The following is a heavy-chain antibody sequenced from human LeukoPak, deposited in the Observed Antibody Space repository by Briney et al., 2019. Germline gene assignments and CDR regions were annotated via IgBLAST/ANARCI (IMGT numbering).Heavy chain of an antibody. V-gene: IGHV4-59*01. D-gene: IGHD3-22*01. CDR1: GGSISSYY. CDR2: IYYSGST. CDR3: ARERLTYYYDSSGYYYWYFDL. J-gene: IGHJ2*01. Sequence: SEALSLTCTVSGGSISSYYWSWLRQPPGKGLEWIGYIYYSGSTNYNPSLKSRVTISVDTSKNQFSLKLSSVTAADTAVYYCARERLTYYYDSSGYYYWYFDLWGRGTLVTVSS.